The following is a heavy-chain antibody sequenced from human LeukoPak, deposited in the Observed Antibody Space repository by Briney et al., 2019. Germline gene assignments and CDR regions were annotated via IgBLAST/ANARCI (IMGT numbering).Heavy chain of an antibody. Sequence: SETLSLTCAVYGGSFSGYYWSWIRQPPGKGLEWIGEINHSGSTNYNPSLRSRVTISVDTSKNQFSLKLSSVTAADTAVYYCARGLEDCSGGSCYFSPFDYWGQGTLVTVSS. CDR1: GGSFSGYY. CDR2: INHSGST. CDR3: ARGLEDCSGGSCYFSPFDY. J-gene: IGHJ4*02. D-gene: IGHD2-15*01. V-gene: IGHV4-34*01.